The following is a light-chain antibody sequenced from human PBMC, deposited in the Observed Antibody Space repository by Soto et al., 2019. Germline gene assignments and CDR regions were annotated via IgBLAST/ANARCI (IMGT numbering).Light chain of an antibody. CDR3: QQINSYPLT. CDR2: AAS. V-gene: IGKV1-9*01. CDR1: QGISSH. Sequence: DIQLTQSPSLLSASVGDRVTITCRASQGISSHLAWYQQKSGRAPKLLMYAASTLQSGVPSRFSGSGSGTEFTLTISSLQPEDFATYYCQQINSYPLTFDGGTKVEIK. J-gene: IGKJ4*01.